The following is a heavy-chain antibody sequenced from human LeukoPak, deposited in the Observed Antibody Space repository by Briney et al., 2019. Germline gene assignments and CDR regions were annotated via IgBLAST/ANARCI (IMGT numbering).Heavy chain of an antibody. V-gene: IGHV4-59*01. Sequence: SETLSLTCTVSGGSISSYYWNWIRQPPGKGLEWIGYIYYSGGTNYNPSLKSRVTISVDTSKNQFSLKLSSVTAADTAVYYCARGGPYYYDNSGYFDYWGQGTLVTVSS. J-gene: IGHJ4*02. CDR2: IYYSGGT. CDR3: ARGGPYYYDNSGYFDY. CDR1: GGSISSYY. D-gene: IGHD3-22*01.